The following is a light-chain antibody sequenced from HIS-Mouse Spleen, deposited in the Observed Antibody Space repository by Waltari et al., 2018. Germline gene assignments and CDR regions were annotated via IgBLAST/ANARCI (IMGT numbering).Light chain of an antibody. V-gene: IGLV3-21*03. CDR3: QVWDSSSDHYV. Sequence: SYVLTQPPSVSVAPGKTARITWGGNNIGSKGVHWYQQKPGQAPVLVVYDDSDRPQGIPERFSGSNSGTTATLTISRVEAGDEADYYCQVWDSSSDHYVFGTGTKVTVL. CDR1: NIGSKG. CDR2: DDS. J-gene: IGLJ1*01.